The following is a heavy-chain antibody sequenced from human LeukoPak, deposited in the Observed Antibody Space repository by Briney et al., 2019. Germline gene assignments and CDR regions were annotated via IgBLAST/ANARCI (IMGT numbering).Heavy chain of an antibody. CDR1: GFTVSSNY. J-gene: IGHJ4*02. CDR3: ARDLKNGDYAFDY. CDR2: IYSGGST. D-gene: IGHD4-17*01. V-gene: IGHV3-53*01. Sequence: PGGSLRLSCAASGFTVSSNYMSWVRQAPGKGLEWVSVIYSGGSTYYADSVKGRFSISRDNSKNTPYLQLNRLRAEDTAVYYCARDLKNGDYAFDYWGQGTLVTVSS.